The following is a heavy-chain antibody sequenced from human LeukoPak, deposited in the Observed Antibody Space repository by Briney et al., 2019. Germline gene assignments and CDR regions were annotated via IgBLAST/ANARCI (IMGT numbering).Heavy chain of an antibody. Sequence: AGGSLRLSCAASGFTFSSYEMNWVRQAPGKGLEWVSYISSSGSTIYYADSVKGRFTISRDNAKNSLYLQMDSLRAEDTAVYYCASGTGTNAFDIWGQGTMVTVSS. CDR3: ASGTGTNAFDI. D-gene: IGHD1-7*01. CDR2: ISSSGSTI. V-gene: IGHV3-48*03. CDR1: GFTFSSYE. J-gene: IGHJ3*02.